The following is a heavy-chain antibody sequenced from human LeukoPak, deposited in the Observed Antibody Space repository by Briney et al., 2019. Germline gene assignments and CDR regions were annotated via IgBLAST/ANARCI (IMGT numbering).Heavy chain of an antibody. J-gene: IGHJ4*02. V-gene: IGHV1-18*01. CDR2: ISAYNGNT. Sequence: ASVKVSCKASGYTFTSYGISWVRQAPGQGLEWMGWISAYNGNTNYAQKLQGRVTMTTDTSTSTAYMELRSLRSDDTAVYYCARGQSGYSGYDPFDYWGQGTLVTVSS. CDR3: ARGQSGYSGYDPFDY. D-gene: IGHD5-12*01. CDR1: GYTFTSYG.